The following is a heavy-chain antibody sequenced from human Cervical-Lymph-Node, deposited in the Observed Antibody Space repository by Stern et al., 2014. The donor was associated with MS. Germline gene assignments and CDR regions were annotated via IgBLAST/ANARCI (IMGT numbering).Heavy chain of an antibody. D-gene: IGHD2-8*01. V-gene: IGHV3-30*03. J-gene: IGHJ4*02. Sequence: QLVESGGAVVQPGRSLRLSCAASGFTFSSYGMHWVRQAPGKGLEWGTVISYDGNHKYYAASVKCRFTISRDNSKNTLHLQMNSVTPDDTAIYYCARDYEDTSMLFDHWGQGTLVTVSS. CDR2: ISYDGNHK. CDR1: GFTFSSYG. CDR3: ARDYEDTSMLFDH.